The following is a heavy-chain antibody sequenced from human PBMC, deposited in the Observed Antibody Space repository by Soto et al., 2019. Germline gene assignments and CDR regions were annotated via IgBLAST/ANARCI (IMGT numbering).Heavy chain of an antibody. CDR1: GFTFSSYS. CDR2: ISSSSSYI. V-gene: IGHV3-21*01. D-gene: IGHD7-27*01. CDR3: ARDNLGPLNYYYYGMDV. Sequence: PGGSLRLSCAASGFTFSSYSMNWVRQAPGKGLEWISSISSSSSYIYYADSVKGRFTISRDNAKNSLYLQMNSLRAEDTAVYYCARDNLGPLNYYYYGMDVWGQGTTVTVSS. J-gene: IGHJ6*02.